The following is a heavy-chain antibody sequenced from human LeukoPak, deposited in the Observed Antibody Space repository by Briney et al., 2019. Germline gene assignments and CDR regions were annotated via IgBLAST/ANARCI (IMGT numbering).Heavy chain of an antibody. V-gene: IGHV3-21*01. J-gene: IGHJ4*02. CDR3: ARRATTERGHSYGLDY. D-gene: IGHD5-18*01. CDR1: GFTFSSYH. CDR2: ISTSRNYI. Sequence: GGSLRLSCVVSGFTFSSYHMNWVRQAPGKGLEWVSSISTSRNYIYYADSVTGRFTISRDNAKNSLYLQMNSLRAEDTAVYYCARRATTERGHSYGLDYWGQGTLVTVSS.